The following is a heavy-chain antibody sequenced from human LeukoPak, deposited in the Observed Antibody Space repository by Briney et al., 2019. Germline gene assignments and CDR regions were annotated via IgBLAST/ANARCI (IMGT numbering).Heavy chain of an antibody. D-gene: IGHD2-21*02. J-gene: IGHJ4*02. Sequence: GGSLRLSCAASGFTVSSNYMSWVRQAPGKGLEWVSAIYSGGSTYYADSVKGRFTISRDNSKNTLYLQMNSLRAEDTAVYYCAREKGDYYFDYWGQRTLVTVSS. CDR1: GFTVSSNY. CDR3: AREKGDYYFDY. CDR2: IYSGGST. V-gene: IGHV3-53*01.